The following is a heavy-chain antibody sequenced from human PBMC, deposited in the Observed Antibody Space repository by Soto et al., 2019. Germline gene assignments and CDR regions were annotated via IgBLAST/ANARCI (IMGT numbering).Heavy chain of an antibody. CDR1: GFTFSSYA. D-gene: IGHD3-10*01. V-gene: IGHV3-23*01. CDR3: AKETDLGGSGSPYFDY. J-gene: IGHJ4*02. CDR2: ISGGGGST. Sequence: GGSLRLSCAASGFTFSSYAMSWVRQAPGKGLEWVSAISGGGGSTYYADSVKGRFTISRDNSKNTLYLQMNSLRAEDTAVYYCAKETDLGGSGSPYFDYWGQGTLVTVSS.